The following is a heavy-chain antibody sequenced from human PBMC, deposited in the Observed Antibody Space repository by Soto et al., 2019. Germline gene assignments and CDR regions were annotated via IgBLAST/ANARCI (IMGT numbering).Heavy chain of an antibody. J-gene: IGHJ6*02. CDR2: IYYSGST. D-gene: IGHD6-19*01. Sequence: LSLTCTVSVGSISGDYWSWIRQPPGKGLEWIGYIYYSGSTNYNPSLKSRVTISVDTSKNQFSLKLSSVTAADTAVYYCARLRAVAGGYYYYYYGMDVWGQGTTVTVSS. CDR3: ARLRAVAGGYYYYYYGMDV. V-gene: IGHV4-59*01. CDR1: VGSISGDY.